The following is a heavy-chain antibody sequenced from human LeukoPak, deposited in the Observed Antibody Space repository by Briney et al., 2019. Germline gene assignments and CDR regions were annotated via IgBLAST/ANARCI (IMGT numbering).Heavy chain of an antibody. V-gene: IGHV6-1*01. CDR3: ARQSSTSQFYYGIDV. Sequence: SQTLSLTCAISGDSVSSNSAAWNWIRQSPSRGLEWLGRTYHRSKWYTDYAVSVRSHITINPDTSRNQFSLQLNSVTPEDTALYYCARQSSTSQFYYGIDVWGQGTTVTVSS. CDR1: GDSVSSNSAA. D-gene: IGHD2-2*01. CDR2: TYHRSKWYT. J-gene: IGHJ6*02.